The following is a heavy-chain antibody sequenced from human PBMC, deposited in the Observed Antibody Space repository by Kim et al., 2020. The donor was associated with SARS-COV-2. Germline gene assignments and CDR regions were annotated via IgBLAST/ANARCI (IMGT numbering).Heavy chain of an antibody. V-gene: IGHV3-11*06. CDR1: GFTFSDYY. J-gene: IGHJ6*02. D-gene: IGHD6-13*01. CDR2: ISSSSSYT. Sequence: GGSLRLSCAASGFTFSDYYMSWIRQAPGKGLEWVSYISSSSSYTNYADSVKGRFTISRDNAKNSLYLQMNSLRAEDTAVYYCARRAAGPPFDYYYYGMDVWGQGTTVTVSS. CDR3: ARRAAGPPFDYYYYGMDV.